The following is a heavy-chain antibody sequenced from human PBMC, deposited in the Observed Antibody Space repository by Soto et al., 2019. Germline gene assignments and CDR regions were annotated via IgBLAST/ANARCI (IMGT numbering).Heavy chain of an antibody. Sequence: SETLSLTCTVSGGSISSGGYYWSWIRQHPGKGLEWIGYIYYSGSTYYNPSLKSRVTISVDTSKNQFSLKLSSVTAADTAVYYCARGRYDILTGYADAFDIWGQGTMVTVSS. V-gene: IGHV4-31*03. D-gene: IGHD3-9*01. CDR2: IYYSGST. CDR1: GGSISSGGYY. CDR3: ARGRYDILTGYADAFDI. J-gene: IGHJ3*02.